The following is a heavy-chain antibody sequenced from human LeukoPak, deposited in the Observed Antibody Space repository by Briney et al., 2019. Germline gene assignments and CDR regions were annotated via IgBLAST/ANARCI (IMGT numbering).Heavy chain of an antibody. CDR3: ARSSLYCSSTSCQVGAFDI. Sequence: GGSLRLSCAASGFTCSSYWMSWVRQAPGEGLEWVANIKQDGSEKYYVDSVKGRFTISRDNAKNSLYLQMNSLRAEDTAVYYCARSSLYCSSTSCQVGAFDIWGQGTMVTVSS. CDR2: IKQDGSEK. J-gene: IGHJ3*02. V-gene: IGHV3-7*01. D-gene: IGHD2-2*01. CDR1: GFTCSSYW.